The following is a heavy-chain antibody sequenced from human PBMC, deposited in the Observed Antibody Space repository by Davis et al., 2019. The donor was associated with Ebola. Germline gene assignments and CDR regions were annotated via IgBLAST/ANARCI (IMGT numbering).Heavy chain of an antibody. D-gene: IGHD6-19*01. Sequence: GESLKISCAASGFTFSSYGMHWVRQAPGKGLEWVAVISYDGSNKYYADSVKGRFTISRDNSQNTLYLQMNSLRAEDTAVYYCSGLGASSGWYLPWGQGTLVTVSS. V-gene: IGHV3-30*03. CDR3: SGLGASSGWYLP. CDR1: GFTFSSYG. CDR2: ISYDGSNK. J-gene: IGHJ5*02.